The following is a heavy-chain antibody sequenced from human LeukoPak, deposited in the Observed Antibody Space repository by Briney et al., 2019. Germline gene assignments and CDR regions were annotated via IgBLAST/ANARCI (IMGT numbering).Heavy chain of an antibody. Sequence: GGSLRLSCVASGFIFSDYYMSWIRQAPGKGLEGISYISPTSSFANYADSIKGGFTTSRDNAKNSLFLHMNSLAAEDTAMYYCARDDSSGSHFDSWGQGTLVTVSS. V-gene: IGHV3-11*05. CDR1: GFIFSDYY. CDR2: ISPTSSFA. D-gene: IGHD3-22*01. J-gene: IGHJ4*02. CDR3: ARDDSSGSHFDS.